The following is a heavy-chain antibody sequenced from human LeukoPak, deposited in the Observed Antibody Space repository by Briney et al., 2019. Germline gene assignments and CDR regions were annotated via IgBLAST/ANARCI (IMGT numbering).Heavy chain of an antibody. CDR1: GFTFSSYA. CDR3: AKDHTYSYVGILKDAFDI. J-gene: IGHJ3*02. CDR2: ISYHGSNK. V-gene: IGHV3-30-3*01. Sequence: GGSLRLSCAASGFTFSSYAMHWVRQAPDKGLEWVAVISYHGSNKYYADSVKGRFTISRDNSQNTLYLQMNSLGPEDTAVYYCAKDHTYSYVGILKDAFDIWGQGTMVTVSS. D-gene: IGHD3-10*02.